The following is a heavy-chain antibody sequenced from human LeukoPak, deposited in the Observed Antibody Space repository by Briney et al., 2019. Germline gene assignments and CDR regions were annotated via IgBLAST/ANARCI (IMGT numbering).Heavy chain of an antibody. CDR1: GYTFTGYY. CDR3: ARGSNYFEY. CDR2: INPNSGGA. D-gene: IGHD2/OR15-2a*01. J-gene: IGHJ4*02. Sequence: ASVKVSCKASGYTFTGYYIHWVRQAPGQGLEWMGWINPNSGGANYVQKFEGRVTMTRDTSIGTVFMELSTLRSDDTAVYYCARGSNYFEYWGQGTLVTVSS. V-gene: IGHV1-2*02.